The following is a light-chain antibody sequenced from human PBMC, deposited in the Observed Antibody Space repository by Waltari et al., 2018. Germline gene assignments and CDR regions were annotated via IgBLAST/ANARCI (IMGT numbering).Light chain of an antibody. CDR2: KDT. J-gene: IGLJ2*01. V-gene: IGLV3-25*03. CDR1: SLSKQF. Sequence: SYEVTQPPSVSVSPGQTARITCSGDSLSKQFVYWYQQKSGQAPVLVIFKDTERASGFPERFSGSTSGTIVTLTINGVQAQDEADYYCQTADLGGDVVFGGGTKLTVL. CDR3: QTADLGGDVV.